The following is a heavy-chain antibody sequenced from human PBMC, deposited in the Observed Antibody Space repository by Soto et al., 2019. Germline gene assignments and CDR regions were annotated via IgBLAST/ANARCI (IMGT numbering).Heavy chain of an antibody. V-gene: IGHV4-34*01. J-gene: IGHJ4*02. D-gene: IGHD4-17*01. CDR2: INHSGIT. Sequence: PSETLSLTYAVSGASFSGYFCSWIRQPPGKGLEWIGEINHSGITKYNPSLKSRVTISGDTSKNQFSLKLSSVTAADTAVYYCARHEDYGAIFDYWGQGTLVTVSS. CDR3: ARHEDYGAIFDY. CDR1: GASFSGYF.